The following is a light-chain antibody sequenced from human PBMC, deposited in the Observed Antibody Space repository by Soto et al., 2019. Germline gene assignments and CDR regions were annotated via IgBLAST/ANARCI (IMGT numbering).Light chain of an antibody. V-gene: IGKV3-15*01. Sequence: MTQSPSSLSAFVGDRVTITCRASQSIGKHLNWYQQKPGQAPSLVIYDTYIRATGIPARFSGSGFGTEFTLTISSLQPEDFAVYYCEQYNNWFSITFGQGTKGDI. CDR1: QSIGKH. J-gene: IGKJ1*01. CDR2: DTY. CDR3: EQYNNWFSIT.